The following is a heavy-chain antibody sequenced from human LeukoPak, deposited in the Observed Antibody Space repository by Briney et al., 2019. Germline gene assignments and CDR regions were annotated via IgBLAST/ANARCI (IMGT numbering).Heavy chain of an antibody. J-gene: IGHJ6*03. CDR3: ARDVKYQQRKRKKETLYYYYYYMDV. CDR2: INPNSGGT. CDR1: GYTFTGYY. V-gene: IGHV1-2*02. Sequence: ASVKVSCKASGYTFTGYYMHWVRQASGQGLEWMGWINPNSGGTNYAQKFQGRVTMTRDTSISTAYMELSRLRSDDTAVYYCARDVKYQQRKRKKETLYYYYYYMDVWGKGTTVTVSS. D-gene: IGHD2-2*01.